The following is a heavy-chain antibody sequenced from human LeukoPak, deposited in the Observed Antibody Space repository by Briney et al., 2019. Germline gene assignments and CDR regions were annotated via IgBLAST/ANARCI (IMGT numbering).Heavy chain of an antibody. CDR2: IYSGGST. Sequence: GGSLRLSCAASGFTFSSYAMSWVRQAPGKGLEWVSVIYSGGSTYYADSVKGRFTISRDNSKNTLYLQMNSLRAEDTAVYYCARVGGDYGILTGPYYFDYWGQGTLVTVSS. CDR1: GFTFSSYA. J-gene: IGHJ4*02. CDR3: ARVGGDYGILTGPYYFDY. D-gene: IGHD3-9*01. V-gene: IGHV3-66*01.